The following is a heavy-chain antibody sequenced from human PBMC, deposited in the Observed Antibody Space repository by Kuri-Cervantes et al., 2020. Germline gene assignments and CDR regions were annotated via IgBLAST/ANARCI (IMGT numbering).Heavy chain of an antibody. CDR2: ISYDGSNK. CDR1: GFTFNSYA. D-gene: IGHD5-18*01. J-gene: IGHJ4*02. Sequence: GESLKISCAVSGFTFNSYAMHWVRQAPGKGLEWVAVISYDGSNKNYADSVKGRFTISRDNSKYTLYLQMNSLRAEDTAVYYCARDRYRYSYGQPFDYWGQGTLVTVSS. CDR3: ARDRYRYSYGQPFDY. V-gene: IGHV3-30-3*01.